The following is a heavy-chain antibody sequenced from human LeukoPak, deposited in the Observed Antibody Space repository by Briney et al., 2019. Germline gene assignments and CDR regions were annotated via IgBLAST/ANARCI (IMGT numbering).Heavy chain of an antibody. CDR1: GYTFTGYY. V-gene: IGHV1-2*02. J-gene: IGHJ4*02. Sequence: ASVKVSCKASGYTFTGYYMHWVRQAPGQGLEWMGWINPNSGGTNYAQKFQGRVTMTTDTSTSTAYMELRSLRSDDTAVYYCARGPTRASEHGDYWGQGTLVTVSS. D-gene: IGHD1-26*01. CDR3: ARGPTRASEHGDY. CDR2: INPNSGGT.